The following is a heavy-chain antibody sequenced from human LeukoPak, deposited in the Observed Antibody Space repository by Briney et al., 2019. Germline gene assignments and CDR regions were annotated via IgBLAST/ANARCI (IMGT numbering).Heavy chain of an antibody. CDR3: ARGLDYFDSSGYVDY. J-gene: IGHJ4*02. Sequence: ASETRSLTCTVSGVSISSYYWSWIRQPPGKGLEWIGYISYSGNTNSNPSLKSRVTISVDTSKNQFSLKLSSVTAADTAVYYCARGLDYFDSSGYVDYWGQGTLVTVSS. CDR2: ISYSGNT. CDR1: GVSISSYY. V-gene: IGHV4-59*01. D-gene: IGHD3-22*01.